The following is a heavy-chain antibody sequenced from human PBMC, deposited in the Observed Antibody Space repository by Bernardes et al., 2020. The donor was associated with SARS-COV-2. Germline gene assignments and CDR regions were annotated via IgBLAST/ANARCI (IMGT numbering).Heavy chain of an antibody. CDR2: INRSGGTT. J-gene: IGHJ3*02. D-gene: IGHD3-16*01. V-gene: IGHV3-20*04. CDR1: GFNFDDYG. CDR3: ARDRGSSDAFDI. Sequence: GGSLRLSCAASGFNFDDYGMSWVRQVPGKGLEWLSGINRSGGTTGYADSVKGRFTISRDNAKNSLHLQLNSLRGEDTALYYCARDRGSSDAFDIWGQGTTVTVSS.